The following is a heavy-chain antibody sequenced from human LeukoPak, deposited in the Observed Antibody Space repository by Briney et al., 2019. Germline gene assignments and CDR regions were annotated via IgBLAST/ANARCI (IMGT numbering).Heavy chain of an antibody. D-gene: IGHD2-15*01. J-gene: IGHJ6*02. CDR2: ISGSGSST. CDR1: GFTFSSYD. Sequence: GGSLRLSCAASGFTFSSYDMSWVRQAPGKGPEWVSTISGSGSSTYYADSVKGRFTISRDDSKNSLYLQMNSLRVEDTAVYYCAIDGRGYCSGGSCYVNYYYYYGMDVWGQGTTVTVSS. V-gene: IGHV3-23*01. CDR3: AIDGRGYCSGGSCYVNYYYYYGMDV.